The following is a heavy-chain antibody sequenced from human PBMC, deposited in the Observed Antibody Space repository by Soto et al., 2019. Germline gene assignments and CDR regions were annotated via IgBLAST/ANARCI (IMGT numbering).Heavy chain of an antibody. V-gene: IGHV3-66*01. Sequence: EVQLVESGGGLVQPGGSLRLSCAASGFTVSSNYMSWVRQAPGKGLEWVSVIYSGGSTYYADSVKGRFTISRDNSKNTLYLQMNSLRAEDTAVYYCAREREDGDYPSIYYYYGMDVWGQGTTVTVSS. CDR1: GFTVSSNY. CDR2: IYSGGST. J-gene: IGHJ6*02. CDR3: AREREDGDYPSIYYYYGMDV. D-gene: IGHD4-17*01.